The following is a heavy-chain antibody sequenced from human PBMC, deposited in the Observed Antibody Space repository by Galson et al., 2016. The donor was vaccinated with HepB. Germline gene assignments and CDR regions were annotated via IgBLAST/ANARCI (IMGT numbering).Heavy chain of an antibody. Sequence: SETLSLTCTVSGGSISNDNYYWGWIRQPPGKGLEWIGSIYYSGSTYYNPSLKSRVTVSVDTSKNQFSLKLSSVTAADTAVYSCARISVSINLVRGVKYYYYIDVWGKGTTVTVSS. D-gene: IGHD3-10*01. V-gene: IGHV4-39*01. CDR1: GGSISNDNYY. CDR3: ARISVSINLVRGVKYYYYIDV. CDR2: IYYSGST. J-gene: IGHJ6*03.